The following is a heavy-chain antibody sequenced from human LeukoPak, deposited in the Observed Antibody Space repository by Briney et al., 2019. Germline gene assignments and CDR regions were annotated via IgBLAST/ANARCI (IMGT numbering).Heavy chain of an antibody. D-gene: IGHD4-17*01. CDR1: GFTFSSYW. CDR3: ARDRETVTSFDY. CDR2: IKQDGSEK. J-gene: IGHJ4*02. Sequence: GGSLRLSCAASGFTFSSYWMSWVRQAPGKGLEWVANIKQDGSEKYYVDSVKGRFTISRDNAKNSLYLQMNSLRAEDTAVYYCARDRETVTSFDYWAREPWSPSPQ. V-gene: IGHV3-7*03.